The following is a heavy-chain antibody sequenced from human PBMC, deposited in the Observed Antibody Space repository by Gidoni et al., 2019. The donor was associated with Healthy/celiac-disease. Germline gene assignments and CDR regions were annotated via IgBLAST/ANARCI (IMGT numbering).Heavy chain of an antibody. D-gene: IGHD3-9*01. CDR2: IYTSGST. J-gene: IGHJ6*02. V-gene: IGHV4-61*02. Sequence: QVQLQESGPGLVKPSQTLSLTCPVSGGSISSGSSYWSWIRQPAGKGLEWIGRIYTSGSTNYNPSLKSRVTISVDTSKNQFSLKLSSVTAADTAVYYCARTGYDILTGYPYYYYGMDVWGQGTTVTVSS. CDR1: GGSISSGSSY. CDR3: ARTGYDILTGYPYYYYGMDV.